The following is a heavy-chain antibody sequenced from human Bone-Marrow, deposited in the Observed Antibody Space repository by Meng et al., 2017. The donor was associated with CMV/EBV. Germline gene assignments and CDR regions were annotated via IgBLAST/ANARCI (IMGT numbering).Heavy chain of an antibody. D-gene: IGHD2-2*01. V-gene: IGHV3-49*04. Sequence: GESLKISCTASGFTFGDYAMSWVRQAPGKGLEWVGFIRSKAYGGTTEYAASVKGRFTISRDDSKSIAYLQMNSLKTEDTAMYYCTRAGVVGVPVAKSPFFFDIWGQGTMVTVSS. J-gene: IGHJ3*02. CDR2: IRSKAYGGTT. CDR1: GFTFGDYA. CDR3: TRAGVVGVPVAKSPFFFDI.